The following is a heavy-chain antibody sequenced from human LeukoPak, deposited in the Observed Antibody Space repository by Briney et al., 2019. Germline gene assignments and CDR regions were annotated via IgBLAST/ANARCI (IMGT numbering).Heavy chain of an antibody. D-gene: IGHD6-19*01. CDR1: GGSFSGYY. J-gene: IGHJ4*02. Sequence: PSETLSLTCAVYGGSFSGYYWSWIRQPPGKGLEWIGEINHSGSTNYNPSLKSRVTISVDTSKNQFSLKLSSVTAADTAVYYCARDPPESGVAVAGGYYFDYWGQGTLVTVSS. CDR3: ARDPPESGVAVAGGYYFDY. CDR2: INHSGST. V-gene: IGHV4-34*01.